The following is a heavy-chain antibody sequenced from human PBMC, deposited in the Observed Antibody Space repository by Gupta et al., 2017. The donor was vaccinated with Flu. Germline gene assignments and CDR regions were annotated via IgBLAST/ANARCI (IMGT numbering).Heavy chain of an antibody. J-gene: IGHJ4*02. V-gene: IGHV4-34*01. CDR2: INHSGST. Sequence: DGLEWIGEINHSGSTNYNPSLKSRVTISVDTSKNQFSLKLSSVTAADTAVYYCARGRFPPYDYWGQGTLVTVSS. CDR3: ARGRFPPYDY.